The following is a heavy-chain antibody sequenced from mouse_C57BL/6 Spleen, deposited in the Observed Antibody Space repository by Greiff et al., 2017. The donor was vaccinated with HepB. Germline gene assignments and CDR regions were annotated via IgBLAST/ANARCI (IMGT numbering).Heavy chain of an antibody. CDR3: ARPGTAAWFAY. CDR1: GYTFTSYD. Sequence: VHLVESGPELVKPGASVKLSCKASGYTFTSYDINWVKQRPGQGLEWIGWIYPRDGSTKYNEKFKGKATLTVDTSSSTAYMELHSLTSEDSAVYFCARPGTAAWFAYWGQGTLVTVSA. J-gene: IGHJ3*01. D-gene: IGHD4-1*01. CDR2: IYPRDGST. V-gene: IGHV1-85*01.